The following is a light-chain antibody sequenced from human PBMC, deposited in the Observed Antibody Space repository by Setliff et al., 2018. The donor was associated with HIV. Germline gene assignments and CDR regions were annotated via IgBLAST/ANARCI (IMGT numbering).Light chain of an antibody. CDR3: SSYTTANTLV. V-gene: IGLV2-14*01. Sequence: GSPGQSITISCTTTSSDFGDYSYVSWYQHRPGKAPKLLIYDVSDRPAGLSNRFSGSKSGNTASLTISGLQSEDEGDYYCSSYTTANTLVFGGGTKVTVL. CDR2: DVS. J-gene: IGLJ2*01. CDR1: SSDFGDYSY.